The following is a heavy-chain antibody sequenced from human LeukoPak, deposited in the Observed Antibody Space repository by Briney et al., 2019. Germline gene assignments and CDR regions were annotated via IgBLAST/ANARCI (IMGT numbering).Heavy chain of an antibody. CDR3: ARGAPIRVAVAATFDP. J-gene: IGHJ5*02. Sequence: ASVKVSCKASGYTFTSYYMHWVRQAPGQSLEWMGWINAANGYTQYSQRFQGRVTITRDTSASTAYMELSGLRSEDTAVYYCARGAPIRVAVAATFDPWGQGTLVTVPS. CDR2: INAANGYT. D-gene: IGHD6-19*01. V-gene: IGHV1-3*01. CDR1: GYTFTSYY.